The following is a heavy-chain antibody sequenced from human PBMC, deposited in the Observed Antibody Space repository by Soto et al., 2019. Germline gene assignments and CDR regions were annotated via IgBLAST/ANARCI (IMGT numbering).Heavy chain of an antibody. Sequence: QVQLVQSGAEVKKPGSSVKVSCKASGGTFSSYAISWVRQAPGQGLEWMGVIIPIFGTANYAQKFQGRVTITADESTSTAYMELSSLRSEDTAVYYCAIGPTRYFDWYSAFDIWGQGTMVTVSS. CDR3: AIGPTRYFDWYSAFDI. J-gene: IGHJ3*02. CDR1: GGTFSSYA. V-gene: IGHV1-69*01. D-gene: IGHD3-9*01. CDR2: IIPIFGTA.